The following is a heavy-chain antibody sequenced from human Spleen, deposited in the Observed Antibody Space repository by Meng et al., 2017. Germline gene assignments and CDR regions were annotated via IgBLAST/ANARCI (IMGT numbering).Heavy chain of an antibody. Sequence: VPLKEWGAGLLKPSGPLSLPCVVSGGSFSDYYWSWIRQPPGKGLEWIGEINHSGSTNYNPSLESRATISVDTSQNNLSLKLSSVTAADSAVYYCARGPTTMAHDFDYWGQGTLVTVSS. CDR1: GGSFSDYY. CDR2: INHSGST. J-gene: IGHJ4*02. V-gene: IGHV4-34*01. CDR3: ARGPTTMAHDFDY. D-gene: IGHD4-11*01.